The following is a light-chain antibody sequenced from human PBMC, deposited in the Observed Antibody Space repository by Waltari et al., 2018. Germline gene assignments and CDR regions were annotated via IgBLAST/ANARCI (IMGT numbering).Light chain of an antibody. CDR3: QQYNNWPLT. CDR1: QSVNSN. Sequence: EIVMTQSPATLSVSPGERATPACRAGQSVNSNLAWYQQRPGQAPRLLIYGASTTATGIPARFTGSASGTEFTLTISSLQSEDFAVYYCQQYNNWPLTFGGGTEVEIK. CDR2: GAS. J-gene: IGKJ4*01. V-gene: IGKV3-15*01.